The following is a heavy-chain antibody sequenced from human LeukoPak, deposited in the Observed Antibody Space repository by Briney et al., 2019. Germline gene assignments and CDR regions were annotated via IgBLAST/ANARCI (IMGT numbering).Heavy chain of an antibody. CDR1: GFAFSSYE. CDR2: ISSSGNTI. J-gene: IGHJ4*02. D-gene: IGHD3-22*01. CDR3: ARVSRSGYQDY. Sequence: GGSLRLSCAASGFAFSSYEMNWVRQAPGKGLEWVSYISSSGNTIYYADSVKGRFTISRDNAKNSLYLQMNSLRAEDTAVYYCARVSRSGYQDYWGQGTLVTVSS. V-gene: IGHV3-48*03.